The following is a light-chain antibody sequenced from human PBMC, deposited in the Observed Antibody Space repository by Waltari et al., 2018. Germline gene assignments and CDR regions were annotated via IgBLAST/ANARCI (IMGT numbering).Light chain of an antibody. V-gene: IGKV3-11*01. CDR3: HLLGHWPMYT. CDR2: DAS. Sequence: IVLTQSPATLSLSPGDRATLSCTASQSISSQLAWYQQRPGQAPRILIYDASNRAAGIPARFSGSGSGTDFGLSISSLGPKDLVVYSGHLLGHWPMYTFGRGPNWRSN. J-gene: IGKJ2*01. CDR1: QSISSQ.